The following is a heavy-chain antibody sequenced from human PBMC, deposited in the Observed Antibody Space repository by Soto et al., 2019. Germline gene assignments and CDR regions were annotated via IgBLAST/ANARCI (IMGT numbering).Heavy chain of an antibody. CDR1: GYTFTSYG. J-gene: IGHJ4*02. CDR2: ISGHNGKT. Sequence: QVQLVQSGAEVKKPGASVKVSCKASGYTFTSYGISWVRQAPGQGLQWMGWISGHNGKTNYAQKLQGRVTMPQDTSTSTADMELTSLRSDDTAVYYWARDLAVGLVDYWAQGALVTFSS. V-gene: IGHV1-18*01. CDR3: ARDLAVGLVDY. D-gene: IGHD6-19*01.